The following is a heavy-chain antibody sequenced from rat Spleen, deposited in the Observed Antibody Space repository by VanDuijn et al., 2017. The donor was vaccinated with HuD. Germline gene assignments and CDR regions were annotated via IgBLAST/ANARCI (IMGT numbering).Heavy chain of an antibody. CDR1: GFTFSDYY. V-gene: IGHV5-29*01. J-gene: IGHJ3*01. CDR2: IDYDGSST. D-gene: IGHD1-12*01. Sequence: EVQLVESDGGLVQPGRSLKLSCAASGFTFSDYYMAWVRQAPTKGLEWVATIDYDGSSTYYRDSVKGRFTISRDNAKTTLYLQMDSLRSEDTATYYCARGDYYDRHWFAYWGQGTLVTVSS. CDR3: ARGDYYDRHWFAY.